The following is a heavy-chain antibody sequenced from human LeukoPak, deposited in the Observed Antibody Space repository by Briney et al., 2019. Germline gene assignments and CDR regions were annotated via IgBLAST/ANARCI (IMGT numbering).Heavy chain of an antibody. CDR3: ARAGQYIVVVPAAMSRVDY. J-gene: IGHJ4*02. V-gene: IGHV3-7*01. CDR1: GFTFSSYW. CDR2: IKQDGSEK. Sequence: GGSLRLSCAASGFTFSSYWMSWVRQAPGKGLEWVANIKQDGSEKYYVDSVKGRFTISRDNAKNSLYLQMNSLRAEDMAVYYCARAGQYIVVVPAAMSRVDYWGQGTLVTVSS. D-gene: IGHD2-2*01.